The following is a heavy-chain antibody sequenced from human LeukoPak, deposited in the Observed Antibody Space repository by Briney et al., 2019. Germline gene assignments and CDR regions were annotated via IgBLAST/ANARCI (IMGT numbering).Heavy chain of an antibody. Sequence: GGSLRLSCAASGFTFSSYAMNWVRQAPGKGLAWVSGINNSGGSTYYADSVKGRFTISRDNSKNTLYLQMNSLRAEDTAVYYCAKERAYYDSSGLFDYWGQGTLVTVSS. D-gene: IGHD3-22*01. CDR3: AKERAYYDSSGLFDY. V-gene: IGHV3-23*01. CDR1: GFTFSSYA. J-gene: IGHJ4*02. CDR2: INNSGGST.